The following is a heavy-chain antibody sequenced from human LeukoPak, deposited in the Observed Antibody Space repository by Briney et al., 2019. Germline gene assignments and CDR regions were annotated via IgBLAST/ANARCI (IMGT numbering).Heavy chain of an antibody. CDR3: ARTDSPRYYYYGMDV. V-gene: IGHV1-18*01. J-gene: IGHJ6*02. CDR1: GYTFTSYG. D-gene: IGHD3/OR15-3a*01. CDR2: ISAYNGNT. Sequence: ASVKVPCKASGYTFTSYGISWVRQAPGQGLEWMGWISAYNGNTNYAQKLQGRVTMTTDTSTSTAYMELRSLRSDDTAVYYCARTDSPRYYYYGMDVWGQGTTVTVSS.